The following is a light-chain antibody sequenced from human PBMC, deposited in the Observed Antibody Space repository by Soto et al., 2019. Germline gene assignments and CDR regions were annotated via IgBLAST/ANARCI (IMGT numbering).Light chain of an antibody. Sequence: EIVLTQSPGTLSLSPGERATLSCRASQSVSSSYLAWYQQKPGQAPRLLIYGASSRATGIPDRFSGSGSGTDFTRTISILEPEDFAVYYCQQYGSATWTCGQGTNVEIK. J-gene: IGKJ1*01. CDR2: GAS. CDR1: QSVSSSY. CDR3: QQYGSATWT. V-gene: IGKV3-20*01.